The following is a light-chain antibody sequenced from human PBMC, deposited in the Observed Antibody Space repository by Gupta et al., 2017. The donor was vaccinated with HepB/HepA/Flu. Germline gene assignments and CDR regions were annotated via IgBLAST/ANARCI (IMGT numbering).Light chain of an antibody. J-gene: IGLJ2*01. CDR2: GEN. V-gene: IGLV3-19*01. CDR3: NSRDNSGNHVV. CDR1: SLRSYY. Sequence: SSELTQDPAVSVALGQTVRITCQGDSLRSYYANWYQQKPGQAPVVVIYGENNRPSGIPDRFSGSTSGNTASLTITGAQAEDEADYYCNSRDNSGNHVVFGGGSKLTVL.